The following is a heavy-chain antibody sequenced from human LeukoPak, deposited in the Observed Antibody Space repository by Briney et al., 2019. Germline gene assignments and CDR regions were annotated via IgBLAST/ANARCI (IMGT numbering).Heavy chain of an antibody. J-gene: IGHJ4*02. CDR1: RSTFSSYS. CDR3: ARDSPSAYYFDY. Sequence: GGSLRLSCAASRSTFSSYSMNWVRQAPGKGLEWVSSISSSSSYIYYADSVKGRFTISRDNAKNSLYLQMNSLRAEDTAVYYCARDSPSAYYFDYWGQGTLVTVSS. V-gene: IGHV3-21*01. D-gene: IGHD6-19*01. CDR2: ISSSSSYI.